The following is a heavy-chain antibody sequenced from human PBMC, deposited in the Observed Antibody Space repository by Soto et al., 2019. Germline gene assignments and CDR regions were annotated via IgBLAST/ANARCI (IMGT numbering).Heavy chain of an antibody. V-gene: IGHV4-34*01. J-gene: IGHJ3*02. CDR3: ARDQRGFGEFDDAFDI. CDR1: GGSFRNYY. CDR2: VNHSGEA. D-gene: IGHD3-10*01. Sequence: PSETLSLTCGVYGGSFRNYYWIWVRQPPGKGLEWIGEVNHSGEATYNPSLQSRVSISLDTSNNHFSLKMTSVTAADTAVYYCARDQRGFGEFDDAFDIWGQGTMVTV.